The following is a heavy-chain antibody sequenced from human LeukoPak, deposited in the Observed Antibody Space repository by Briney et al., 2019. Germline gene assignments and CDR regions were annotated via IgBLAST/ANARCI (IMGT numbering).Heavy chain of an antibody. CDR2: IWYDGSNK. J-gene: IGHJ4*02. V-gene: IGHV3-33*01. CDR3: ARELAATVTTQTSDY. Sequence: GGSLRLSCAASGFTFSSYGMHWVRQAPGKGLEWVAVIWYDGSNKYYADSVKGRFTISRDNSKNTLYLQMNSLRAEDTAVYYCARELAATVTTQTSDYWGQGTLVTVSS. CDR1: GFTFSSYG. D-gene: IGHD4-17*01.